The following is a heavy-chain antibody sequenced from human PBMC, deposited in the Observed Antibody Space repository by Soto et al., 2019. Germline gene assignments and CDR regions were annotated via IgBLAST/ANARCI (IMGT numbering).Heavy chain of an antibody. CDR3: ASTPKWELRRMKDYYYYYGMDV. D-gene: IGHD1-26*01. V-gene: IGHV1-18*01. CDR1: GYTFTSYG. CDR2: ISAYNGNT. J-gene: IGHJ6*02. Sequence: ASVKVSCKASGYTFTSYGISWVRQAPGQGLEWMGWISAYNGNTNYAQKLQGRVTMTTDTSTSTAYMELMSLRSDDTAVYYCASTPKWELRRMKDYYYYYGMDVCGQGTTVTVSS.